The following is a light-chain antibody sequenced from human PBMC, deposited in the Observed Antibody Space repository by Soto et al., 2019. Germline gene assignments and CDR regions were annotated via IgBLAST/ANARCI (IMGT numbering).Light chain of an antibody. J-gene: IGLJ2*01. CDR1: SSDVGGHNY. Sequence: QSALTQPASVSGSPGQSITISCTGTSSDVGGHNYVSWYQQHPGTAPKLMIYEVTNRPSGVSNRFSGSKSGNTASLTISGLQAEDEADYYCSSYTSTTTLDVVFGAGTQLTVL. CDR3: SSYTSTTTLDVV. V-gene: IGLV2-14*01. CDR2: EVT.